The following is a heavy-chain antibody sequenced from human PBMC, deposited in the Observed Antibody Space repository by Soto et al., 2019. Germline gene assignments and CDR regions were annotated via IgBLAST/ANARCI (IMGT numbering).Heavy chain of an antibody. CDR1: GYTFTSYG. V-gene: IGHV1-18*01. CDR2: ISAYNGNT. J-gene: IGHJ3*02. CDR3: ASKYYYDSSGYYLDAFDI. D-gene: IGHD3-22*01. Sequence: ASVKVSCKASGYTFTSYGISWVRQAPGQGLEWIGWISAYNGNTNFAQKLQGRVTMTTDTSTSTAYMELRSLRSDDTAVYYCASKYYYDSSGYYLDAFDIWGQGTMVTVSS.